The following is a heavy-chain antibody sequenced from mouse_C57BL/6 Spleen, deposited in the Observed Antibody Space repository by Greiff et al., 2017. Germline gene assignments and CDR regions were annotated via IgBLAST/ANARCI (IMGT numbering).Heavy chain of an antibody. CDR1: GFSLTSYG. CDR3: AKNSPGMDY. CDR2: IWRGGST. J-gene: IGHJ4*01. D-gene: IGHD3-1*01. V-gene: IGHV2-5*01. Sequence: VKVVESGPGLVQPSQSLSITCTVSGFSLTSYGVHWVRQSPGKGLEWLGVIWRGGSTDYNAAFMSRLSITKDNSKSQVFFKMNSLQADDTAIYYCAKNSPGMDYWGQGTSVTVSS.